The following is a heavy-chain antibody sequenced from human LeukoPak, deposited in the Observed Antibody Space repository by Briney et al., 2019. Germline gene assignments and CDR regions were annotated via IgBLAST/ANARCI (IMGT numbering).Heavy chain of an antibody. Sequence: SETLSLTCAVSGGSIRSHHWWSWVRQPPGKGLEWIGHIFHNGNTNYNPSLKSRVTMPVDKSKNQFSLILTSRTAADTAIYYCATLYGTSPFSRTFDFWGQGTLVAVSS. CDR3: ATLYGTSPFSRTFDF. CDR2: IFHNGNT. J-gene: IGHJ4*02. CDR1: GGSIRSHHW. D-gene: IGHD2-2*02. V-gene: IGHV4/OR15-8*02.